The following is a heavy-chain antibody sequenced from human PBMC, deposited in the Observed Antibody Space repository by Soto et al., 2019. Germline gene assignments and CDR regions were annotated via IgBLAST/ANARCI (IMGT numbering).Heavy chain of an antibody. CDR1: GFTFSSYG. CDR2: IWYDGSNK. J-gene: IGHJ5*02. D-gene: IGHD1-26*01. Sequence: GGSLRLSCAASGFTFSSYGMHWVRQAPGKGLEWVAVIWYDGSNKYYADSVKGRFTISRDNSKNTLYLQMNSLRAEDTAVYYCAREAWALPELNWFDPWGQGTLVTVSS. V-gene: IGHV3-33*01. CDR3: AREAWALPELNWFDP.